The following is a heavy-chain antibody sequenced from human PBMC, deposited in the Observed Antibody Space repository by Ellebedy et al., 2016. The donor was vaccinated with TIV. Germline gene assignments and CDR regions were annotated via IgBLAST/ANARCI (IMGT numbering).Heavy chain of an antibody. Sequence: GGSLRLSXAASGFTFSSYSMNWVRQAPGKGLEWVSSISSSSSYIYYADSVKGRFTISRDNAKNSLYLQMNSLRAEDTAVYYCARDPPRIWYFDLWGRGTLVTVSS. D-gene: IGHD1-14*01. CDR1: GFTFSSYS. CDR3: ARDPPRIWYFDL. CDR2: ISSSSSYI. V-gene: IGHV3-21*01. J-gene: IGHJ2*01.